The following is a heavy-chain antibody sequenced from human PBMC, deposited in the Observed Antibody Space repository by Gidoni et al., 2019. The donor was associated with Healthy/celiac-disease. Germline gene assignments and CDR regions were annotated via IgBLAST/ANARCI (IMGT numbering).Heavy chain of an antibody. D-gene: IGHD5-12*01. Sequence: QVQLVESGGGVVQPGRSLRLSCAASGFTFSSYAMHWVRQAPGKGLEWVAVISYDGSNKYYADSVKGRFTISRDNSKNTLYLQMNSLRAEDTAVYYCARDAPGNRWLRYERFDYWGQGTLVTVSS. V-gene: IGHV3-30*01. CDR2: ISYDGSNK. CDR3: ARDAPGNRWLRYERFDY. J-gene: IGHJ4*02. CDR1: GFTFSSYA.